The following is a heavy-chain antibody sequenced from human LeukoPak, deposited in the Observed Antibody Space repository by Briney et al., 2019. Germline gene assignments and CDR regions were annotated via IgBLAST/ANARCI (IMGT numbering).Heavy chain of an antibody. V-gene: IGHV4-61*01. Sequence: SETLSLTCTVSGVSVRSDSNYWSWIRQPPGKGLEWIGHIYKSGSTNYNPSLKSRVTILVDTSKNQFSLKLSSVSAADTAVYYCARGPGSYDFDYWGQGTLVTVSS. CDR2: IYKSGST. J-gene: IGHJ4*02. CDR1: GVSVRSDSNY. CDR3: ARGPGSYDFDY. D-gene: IGHD1-26*01.